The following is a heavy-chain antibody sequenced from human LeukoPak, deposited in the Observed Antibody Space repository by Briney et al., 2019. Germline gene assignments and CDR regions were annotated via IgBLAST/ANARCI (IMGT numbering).Heavy chain of an antibody. J-gene: IGHJ4*02. CDR1: GFTFSSYA. Sequence: GGSLRLSCAASGFTFSSYAMHWVRQAPGKGLEWVAVISYDGSNKYYADSVKGRFTISRDNSKNTLYPQMNSLRAEDTAVYYCARGEMATFPDWGQGTLVTVSS. CDR3: ARGEMATFPD. V-gene: IGHV3-30-3*01. CDR2: ISYDGSNK. D-gene: IGHD5-24*01.